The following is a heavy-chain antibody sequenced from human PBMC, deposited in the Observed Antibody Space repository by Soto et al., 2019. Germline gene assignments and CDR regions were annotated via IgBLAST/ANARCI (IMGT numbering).Heavy chain of an antibody. D-gene: IGHD3-10*01. V-gene: IGHV3-23*01. Sequence: PWVSLRLSCGVSGFTFSRYGMAWVREAPGKGLEWVSSLSAGRSKFYYADSVNGRFTISRDNAKSTLYLQMNSLRAEDTAVYYCAKGQTPGGDYLCEGALVTVSS. CDR3: AKGQTPGGDY. CDR1: GFTFSRYG. CDR2: LSAGRSKF. J-gene: IGHJ4*02.